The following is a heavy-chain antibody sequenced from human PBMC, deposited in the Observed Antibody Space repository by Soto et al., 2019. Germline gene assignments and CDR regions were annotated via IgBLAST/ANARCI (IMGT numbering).Heavy chain of an antibody. D-gene: IGHD3-10*01. J-gene: IGHJ4*02. CDR2: ISYSGST. CDR3: AGYGLGSSYGIPLDY. Sequence: QLQLQESGPGLVKPSETLSLYCTVSGGSISGSSYYWGWIRQPTGKGLEWIGSISYSGSTYYNPSLKSRVTIAGESSKIHSSPELTSVPPADTSLYFCAGYGLGSSYGIPLDYWGQGALVT. CDR1: GGSISGSSYY. V-gene: IGHV4-39*02.